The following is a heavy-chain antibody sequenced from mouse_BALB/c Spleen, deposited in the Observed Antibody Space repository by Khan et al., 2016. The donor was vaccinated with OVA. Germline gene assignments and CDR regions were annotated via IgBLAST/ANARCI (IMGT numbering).Heavy chain of an antibody. Sequence: QVQLQQSGTELVRPGVSVKISCKGSGYTFTDFAMHWVKQRHAKSLEWIGVISTYYGHANYNQKFQDKATMTVDLSSSTAYLELARLTSEDSAIYYCVRGRCSSRFAYWGQGTLVTVSA. CDR1: GYTFTDFA. V-gene: IGHV1S137*01. CDR2: ISTYYGHA. J-gene: IGHJ3*01. D-gene: IGHD1-3*01. CDR3: VRGRCSSRFAY.